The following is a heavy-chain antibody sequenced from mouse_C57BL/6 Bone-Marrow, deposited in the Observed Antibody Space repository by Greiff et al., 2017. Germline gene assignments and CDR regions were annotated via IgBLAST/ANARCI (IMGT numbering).Heavy chain of an antibody. CDR1: GYTFTSYW. CDR2: INPSNGGT. D-gene: IGHD2-4*01. Sequence: QVQLKQPGTELVKPGASVKLSCKASGYTFTSYWMHWVKQRPGQGLEWIGNINPSNGGTNYNEKFKSKATLTVDKSSSTAYMQLSSLTSEDSAVYYCARGPRIYYDYEAGFAYWGQGTLVTVSA. J-gene: IGHJ3*01. CDR3: ARGPRIYYDYEAGFAY. V-gene: IGHV1-53*01.